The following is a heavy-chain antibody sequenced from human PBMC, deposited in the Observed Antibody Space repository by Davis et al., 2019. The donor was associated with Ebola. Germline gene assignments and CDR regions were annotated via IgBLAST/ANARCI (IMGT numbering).Heavy chain of an antibody. CDR3: TTDPHPTDIVVVPAAISLYYYGMDV. V-gene: IGHV3-15*01. CDR2: IKSKTDGGTT. J-gene: IGHJ6*02. CDR1: GFTFSNAW. D-gene: IGHD2-2*02. Sequence: GESLKISCAASGFTFSNAWMSWVRQAPGKGLEWVGRIKSKTDGGTTDYAAPVKGRFTISRDDSKNTLYLQMNSLKTEDTAVYYCTTDPHPTDIVVVPAAISLYYYGMDVWGQGTTVTVSS.